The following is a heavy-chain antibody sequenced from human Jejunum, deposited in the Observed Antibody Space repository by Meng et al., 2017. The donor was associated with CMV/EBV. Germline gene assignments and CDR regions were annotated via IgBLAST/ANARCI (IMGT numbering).Heavy chain of an antibody. CDR3: ARENEPIAAPFPDAFDI. CDR2: INPNTGGA. CDR1: TFSDSS. V-gene: IGHV1-2*02. D-gene: IGHD6-13*01. J-gene: IGHJ3*02. Sequence: TFSDSSIHWVRQAPGQGLEWLGWINPNTGGANYAQKFQGRVTMTRDTSLTTAYMEMSRLRSDDTAVYYCARENEPIAAPFPDAFDIWGQGTMVTVSS.